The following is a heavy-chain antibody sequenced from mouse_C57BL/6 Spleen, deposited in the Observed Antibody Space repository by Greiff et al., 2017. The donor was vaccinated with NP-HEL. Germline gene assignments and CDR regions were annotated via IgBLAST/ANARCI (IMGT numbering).Heavy chain of an antibody. CDR3: ARGDYDYDDDADWYFDV. D-gene: IGHD2-4*01. V-gene: IGHV1-42*01. J-gene: IGHJ1*03. CDR2: INPSTGGT. Sequence: EVQLQQSGPELVKPGASVKISCKASGYSFTGYYMNWVKQSPEKSLEWIGEINPSTGGTTYNQKFKAKATLTVDKSSSTAYMQLKSLTSEDSAVYYCARGDYDYDDDADWYFDVWGTGTTVTVSS. CDR1: GYSFTGYY.